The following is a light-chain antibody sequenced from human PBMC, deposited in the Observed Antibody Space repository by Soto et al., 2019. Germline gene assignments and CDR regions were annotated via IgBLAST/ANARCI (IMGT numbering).Light chain of an antibody. CDR2: SDD. CDR3: VAWDDSLNGRV. Sequence: QSVLTQPASASGTPGQRLTISCSGSNSNIGSHTVNWYQHVAGTAPKLLIYSDDERPSGVADRFSGSKSGTSASLAISGLLAEDEADYFCVAWDDSLNGRVFGGGTKVTVL. CDR1: NSNIGSHT. J-gene: IGLJ3*02. V-gene: IGLV1-44*01.